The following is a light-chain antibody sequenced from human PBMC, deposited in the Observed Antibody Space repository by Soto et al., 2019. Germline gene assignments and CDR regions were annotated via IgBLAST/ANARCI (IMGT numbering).Light chain of an antibody. J-gene: IGKJ4*01. CDR2: GAS. CDR3: QQYNNLPT. CDR1: QSVSSN. Sequence: EIVMTQSPATLSVSPGERATLSCRASQSVSSNLAWYQQKPGHAPRLLIYGASTRATGIPARFSGSGSGTEFTLTISSLQSEDFAVYYCQQYNNLPTFGGGTKV. V-gene: IGKV3-15*01.